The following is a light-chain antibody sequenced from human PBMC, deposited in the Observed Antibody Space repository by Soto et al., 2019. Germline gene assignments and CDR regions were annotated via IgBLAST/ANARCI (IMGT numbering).Light chain of an antibody. CDR1: QSISSY. CDR3: QQSYSPLEWT. J-gene: IGKJ1*01. Sequence: DIQMTQSPSSLSASVGDRVTITCRASQSISSYLNWYQQKPGKAPKLLIYAASSLQSGVPSRFSGSGSGTDFTLTISSLQPEDFATYYCQQSYSPLEWTSGQGTKLDIK. CDR2: AAS. V-gene: IGKV1-39*01.